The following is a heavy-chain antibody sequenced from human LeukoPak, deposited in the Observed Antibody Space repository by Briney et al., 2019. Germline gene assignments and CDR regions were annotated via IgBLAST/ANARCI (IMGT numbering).Heavy chain of an antibody. CDR2: ISYSGTT. D-gene: IGHD6-13*01. Sequence: SETLSLTCTVSGDSISSSCYCWGWLRPPPGQGLVWISTISYSGTTYYNPSLKSRVTISVDTSKNHFSLKLSAVTAADTAVYYCARGSAAGAASWFDPWGQGTLVTVSS. CDR3: ARGSAAGAASWFDP. CDR1: GDSISSSCYC. V-gene: IGHV4-39*07. J-gene: IGHJ5*02.